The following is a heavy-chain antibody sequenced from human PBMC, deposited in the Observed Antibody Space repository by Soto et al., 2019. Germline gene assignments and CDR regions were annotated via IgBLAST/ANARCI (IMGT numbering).Heavy chain of an antibody. CDR3: ARGHYDFWSGQGEN. V-gene: IGHV3-53*02. CDR1: GFTVSSNY. D-gene: IGHD3-3*01. J-gene: IGHJ4*02. CDR2: IYSGGSA. Sequence: EVQLVETGGGLIQPGGSLRLSCAASGFTVSSNYMSWVRQAPGKGLEWVSVIYSGGSAYYADSVKGRFTISRDNSKNTLNLQMNSLRAEDTAVYYCARGHYDFWSGQGENWGQGTLVTVSS.